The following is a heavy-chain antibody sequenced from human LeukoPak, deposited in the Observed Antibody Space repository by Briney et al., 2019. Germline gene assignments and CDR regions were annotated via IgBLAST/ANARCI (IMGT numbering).Heavy chain of an antibody. J-gene: IGHJ4*02. V-gene: IGHV1-46*01. CDR3: ARSYVGPKELSFFDF. CDR2: YDPTGEVT. CDR1: GYTFTRFY. D-gene: IGHD1-26*01. Sequence: GASVKVSCKASGYTFTRFYIHWVRRVPGEGLEWMGIYDPTGEVTTYGDKFQGRVTMTSDTSTSTAYMALRSLRSEDTAEYLCARSYVGPKELSFFDFWGQGTLVIVSS.